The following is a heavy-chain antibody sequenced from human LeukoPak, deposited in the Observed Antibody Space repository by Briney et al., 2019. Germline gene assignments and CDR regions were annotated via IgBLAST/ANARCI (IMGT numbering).Heavy chain of an antibody. V-gene: IGHV1-18*01. CDR3: ARLTQLELGGVNWFDP. Sequence: ASVKVSCKASGYTFTSYGISWVRQAPGRGLEWMGWISAYNGNTNYAQKLQGRVTMTTDTSTSTAYMELRSLRSDDTAVYYCARLTQLELGGVNWFDPWGQGTLVTVSS. CDR2: ISAYNGNT. D-gene: IGHD1-7*01. CDR1: GYTFTSYG. J-gene: IGHJ5*02.